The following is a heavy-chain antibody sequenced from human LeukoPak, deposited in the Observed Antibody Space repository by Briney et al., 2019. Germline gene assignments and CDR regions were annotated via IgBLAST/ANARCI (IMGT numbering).Heavy chain of an antibody. CDR2: IIPIFGTA. V-gene: IGHV1-69*13. CDR3: ARDGSIAVAGTSVCAFDI. J-gene: IGHJ3*02. CDR1: GYTFTSYD. D-gene: IGHD6-19*01. Sequence: SVKVSCKASGYTFTSYDINWVRQAPGQGLEWMGGIIPIFGTANYVQKFQGRVTITADESTSTAYMELSSLRSEDTAVYYCARDGSIAVAGTSVCAFDIWGQGTMVTVSS.